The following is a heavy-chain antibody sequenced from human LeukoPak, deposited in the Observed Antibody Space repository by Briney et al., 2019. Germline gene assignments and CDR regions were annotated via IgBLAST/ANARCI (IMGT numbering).Heavy chain of an antibody. Sequence: SETLSLTCTVSGGSISSYYWSWIRQPAGKGLEWIGRIYTSGSTNYNPSLKSRVTMSVDTSKNQFSLKLSSVTAADTAVYYCARARDYVWGSYRYPTVFDYWGQGTLVTVSS. CDR1: GGSISSYY. V-gene: IGHV4-4*07. CDR2: IYTSGST. D-gene: IGHD3-16*02. J-gene: IGHJ4*02. CDR3: ARARDYVWGSYRYPTVFDY.